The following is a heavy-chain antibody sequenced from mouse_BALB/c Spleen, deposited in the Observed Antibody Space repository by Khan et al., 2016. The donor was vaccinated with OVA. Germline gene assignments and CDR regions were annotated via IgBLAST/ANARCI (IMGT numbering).Heavy chain of an antibody. CDR2: ILPGSGDT. CDR1: GFTFSNYW. J-gene: IGHJ2*01. D-gene: IGHD1-1*01. Sequence: GQLQQPGAEPMKPGAAAKTSCKATGFTFSNYWIEWVKQRPGHGLEWMGQILPGSGDTNHNEKFEGKATFTADRSSNTAYMQLSSLTSEDSAVCCCALYGSRGDYWGQDTTLTVSS. V-gene: IGHV1-9*01. CDR3: ALYGSRGDY.